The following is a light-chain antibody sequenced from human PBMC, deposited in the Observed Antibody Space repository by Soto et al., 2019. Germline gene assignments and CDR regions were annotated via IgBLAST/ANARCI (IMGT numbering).Light chain of an antibody. CDR2: GAS. V-gene: IGKV3-15*01. CDR3: QHYNSYSEA. CDR1: QSVSSN. J-gene: IGKJ1*01. Sequence: IVMTQSPATLSVSPGERTTLSCRASQSVSSNLAWYQQKPGQAPRLLIYGASTRATGIPARFSGSGSETEFTLTISSLQPDDFATYYCQHYNSYSEAFGQGTKVDIK.